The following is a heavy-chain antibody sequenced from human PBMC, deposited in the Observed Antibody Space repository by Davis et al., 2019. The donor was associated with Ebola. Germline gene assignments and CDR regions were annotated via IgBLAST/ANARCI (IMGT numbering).Heavy chain of an antibody. Sequence: GESLKISCKGSGYSFTSYWIGWVRQMPGKGLEYMGIIYPGGSETRYSPSFQGQVTISADQSTSTAYLQWSSLKASDTAMYYCARQFWSGRTFHGVDVWGQGTTVTVSS. J-gene: IGHJ6*01. CDR1: GYSFTSYW. D-gene: IGHD3-3*01. CDR3: ARQFWSGRTFHGVDV. CDR2: IYPGGSET. V-gene: IGHV5-51*01.